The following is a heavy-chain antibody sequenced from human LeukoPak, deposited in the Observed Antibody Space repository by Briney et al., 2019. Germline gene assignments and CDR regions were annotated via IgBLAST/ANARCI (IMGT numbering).Heavy chain of an antibody. CDR1: GFTFSNAW. Sequence: GGSLRLFCAASGFTFSNAWMSWVRQAPGKGLECVGRILSKSDGGTTDYAAPVKGRFTVSRDDSKNTLFLQMNSLKTEDTAVYYCTTPTTVVGYWGQGTLVTVSS. CDR2: ILSKSDGGTT. D-gene: IGHD4-23*01. V-gene: IGHV3-15*01. J-gene: IGHJ4*02. CDR3: TTPTTVVGY.